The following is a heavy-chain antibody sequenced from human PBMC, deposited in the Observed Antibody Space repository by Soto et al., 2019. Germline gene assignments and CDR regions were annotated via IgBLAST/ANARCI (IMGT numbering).Heavy chain of an antibody. CDR2: IYYSGST. J-gene: IGHJ4*02. D-gene: IGHD5-18*01. CDR3: ASRSYGYRYAPVLNFDY. CDR1: GCSISSGGYY. Sequence: PSETLSLTCTVSGCSISSGGYYWSWILHHPGKGLEWIGYIYYSGSTYYNPSLKSRVTISVDTSKNQFSLKLSSVTAADTAVYYCASRSYGYRYAPVLNFDYCGKGNLVTVYS. V-gene: IGHV4-31*03.